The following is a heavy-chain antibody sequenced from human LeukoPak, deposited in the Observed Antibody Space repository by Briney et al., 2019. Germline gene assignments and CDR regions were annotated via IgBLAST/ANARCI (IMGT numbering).Heavy chain of an antibody. V-gene: IGHV3-23*01. J-gene: IGHJ4*02. CDR2: ISASGDGS. CDR3: AKATDDYSRRGIDY. D-gene: IGHD4-11*01. Sequence: GGSLRLSCAASGFTFSSYAINWVRQAPGKGLEWVSSISASGDGSYYARSVKGRFTISRDNSKNTLFLQMNSLRAEDTAVYYCAKATDDYSRRGIDYWGQGTLVTVSS. CDR1: GFTFSSYA.